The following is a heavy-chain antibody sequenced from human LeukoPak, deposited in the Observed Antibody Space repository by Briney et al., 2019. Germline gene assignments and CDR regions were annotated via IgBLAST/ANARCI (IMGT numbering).Heavy chain of an antibody. Sequence: GGSLRLSCAASGFTFSSYAMSWVRQSPGKGLEWVAVIWYDGNDKYYRDSVKGRFTISRDNSKNTLYLQMNSLRIEDTALYYCARDAVSAGTLTTDYWGQGTLVTVSS. CDR1: GFTFSSYA. V-gene: IGHV3-33*08. CDR3: ARDAVSAGTLTTDY. J-gene: IGHJ4*02. D-gene: IGHD6-13*01. CDR2: IWYDGNDK.